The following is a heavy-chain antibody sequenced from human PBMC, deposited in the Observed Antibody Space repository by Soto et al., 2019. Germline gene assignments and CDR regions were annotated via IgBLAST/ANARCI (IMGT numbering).Heavy chain of an antibody. D-gene: IGHD3-10*01. CDR3: AALRVGFGELLTY. Sequence: EVQLVPSGAEVKKPGESLRISCKGSGDSFTSYWISWVRQMPGKGLEWMGRIDPSDSYTNYSPSFQGHVTISADKSISAAYQQWSSLKASDTAMYCWAALRVGFGELLTYWGQGALVTVSS. J-gene: IGHJ4*02. CDR1: GDSFTSYW. V-gene: IGHV5-10-1*01. CDR2: IDPSDSYT.